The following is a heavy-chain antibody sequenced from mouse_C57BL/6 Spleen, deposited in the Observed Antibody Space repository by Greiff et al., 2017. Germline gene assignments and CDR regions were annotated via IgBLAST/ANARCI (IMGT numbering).Heavy chain of an antibody. D-gene: IGHD5-1-1*01. CDR2: LYPGSGST. CDR3: ARRGYPAMDY. Sequence: QVQLQQPGAELVKPGASVKMSCKASGYTFTSHWLTWVKQRPGQGLEWIGDLYPGSGSTNYNEKFKSKATLTVDTSSSTAYMQLSSLTSEDSAVYYCARRGYPAMDYWSQGTSVTVSS. V-gene: IGHV1-55*01. CDR1: GYTFTSHW. J-gene: IGHJ4*01.